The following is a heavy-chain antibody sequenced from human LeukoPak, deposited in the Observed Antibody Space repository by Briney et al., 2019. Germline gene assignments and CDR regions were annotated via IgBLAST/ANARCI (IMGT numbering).Heavy chain of an antibody. V-gene: IGHV4-39*07. D-gene: IGHD2-2*01. J-gene: IGHJ6*03. CDR3: ARGRPDRSTSCYGTYYYYYYMDV. CDR1: GGSISSSSYY. CDR2: IYYSGST. Sequence: SETLSLTCTVSGGSISSSSYYWGWIRQPPGKGLEWIGSIYYSGSTYYNPSLKSRVTMSVDTSKNQFSLKLSSVTAADTAVYYCARGRPDRSTSCYGTYYYYYYMDVWGKGTTLTVSS.